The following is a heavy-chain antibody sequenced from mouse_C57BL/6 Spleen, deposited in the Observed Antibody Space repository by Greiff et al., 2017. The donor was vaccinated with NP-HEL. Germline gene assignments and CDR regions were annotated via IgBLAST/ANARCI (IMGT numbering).Heavy chain of an antibody. V-gene: IGHV1-22*01. CDR3: ARERLLPWFAY. D-gene: IGHD1-1*01. J-gene: IGHJ3*01. CDR2: INPNNGGT. Sequence: EVKLVESGPELVKPGASVKMSCKASGYTFTDYNMHWVKQSHGKSLEWIGYINPNNGGTSYNQKFKGKATLTVNKSSSTAYMELRSLTSEDSAVYYCARERLLPWFAYWGQGTLVTVSA. CDR1: GYTFTDYN.